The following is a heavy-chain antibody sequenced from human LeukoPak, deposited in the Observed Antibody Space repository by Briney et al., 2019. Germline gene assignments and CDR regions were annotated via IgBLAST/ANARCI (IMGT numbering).Heavy chain of an antibody. CDR3: ARYNYDFWSGYSKWFDP. D-gene: IGHD3-3*01. V-gene: IGHV4-59*01. CDR1: GGSISSSY. Sequence: ASETLSLTCTVSGGSISSSYWSWIRQPPGKGLEWIGYIYYSGSTNYNPSLKSRVTISVDTSKNQFSLKLSSVTAADTAVYYCARYNYDFWSGYSKWFDPWGQGTLVTVSS. J-gene: IGHJ5*02. CDR2: IYYSGST.